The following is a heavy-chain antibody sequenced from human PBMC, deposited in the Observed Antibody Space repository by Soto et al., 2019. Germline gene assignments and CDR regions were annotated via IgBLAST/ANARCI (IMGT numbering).Heavy chain of an antibody. Sequence: EVQLLESGGGLVQPGGSLRLSCAASGFTFSSYTMSWVRQAPGKGLEWVSAISGSGGSTYYADSVKGRFTISRDNSKNTLYLQMNSLRAEDKAVYYCAKGLGPLFPVADTSFDYWGQGTLVTVSS. J-gene: IGHJ4*02. V-gene: IGHV3-23*01. CDR2: ISGSGGST. CDR1: GFTFSSYT. D-gene: IGHD6-19*01. CDR3: AKGLGPLFPVADTSFDY.